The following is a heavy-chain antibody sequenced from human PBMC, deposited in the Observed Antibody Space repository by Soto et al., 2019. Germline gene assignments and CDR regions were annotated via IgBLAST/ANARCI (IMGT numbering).Heavy chain of an antibody. CDR2: INNDGITT. Sequence: EVQLVESGGGLVQPGGSLRLSCVASGFTFSSYWMHWDRQAPGEGLVLVSRINNDGITTAYADSVKGRFTISRDEAKNTLYLQMNSLRAEDTAVYYCARIIVGVSRAFDFWGQGTLVTVSS. V-gene: IGHV3-74*01. J-gene: IGHJ4*02. D-gene: IGHD3-22*01. CDR1: GFTFSSYW. CDR3: ARIIVGVSRAFDF.